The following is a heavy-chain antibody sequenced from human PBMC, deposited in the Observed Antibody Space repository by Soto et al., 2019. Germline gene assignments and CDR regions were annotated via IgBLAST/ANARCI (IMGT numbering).Heavy chain of an antibody. J-gene: IGHJ6*02. V-gene: IGHV4-34*02. CDR1: GGSFDDFY. CDR2: ISHDGGT. D-gene: IGHD3-10*01. CDR3: ARGQLVWYGDLTPYHRDMDV. Sequence: QVQLQQWGAGLLRPSETLSLTCAFYGGSFDDFYWSWVRQSPGKGLEWVGEISHDGGTNYSPSLASRCSISVDTSKNQFSLHLRSVTAADTGLYYCARGQLVWYGDLTPYHRDMDVWGQGTTVTVSS.